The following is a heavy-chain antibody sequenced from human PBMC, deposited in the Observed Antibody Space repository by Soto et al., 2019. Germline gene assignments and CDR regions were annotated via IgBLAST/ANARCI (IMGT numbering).Heavy chain of an antibody. CDR2: ISAYNGNT. CDR1: GYTFTSYG. D-gene: IGHD3-10*01. CDR3: ARVKISMVRGVITPNWFDP. J-gene: IGHJ5*02. V-gene: IGHV1-18*01. Sequence: ASVKVSCKASGYTFTSYGISWVRQAPGQGLEWMGWISAYNGNTNYAQKLQGRVTMTTDTSTSTAYMELRSLRSDDTAVYYCARVKISMVRGVITPNWFDPWGQGTLVTVSS.